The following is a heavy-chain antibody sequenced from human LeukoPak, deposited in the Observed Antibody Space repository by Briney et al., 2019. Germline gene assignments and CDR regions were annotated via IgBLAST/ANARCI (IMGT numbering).Heavy chain of an antibody. D-gene: IGHD3-22*01. Sequence: PSETLSLTCTVSGGSIGSYYWSWIRQPTGKGLEWIGRIYTSGSTNYNPSLKSRVTMSVDTSKNQFSLKLSSVTAADTAVYYCAREYYYDSSALEYYFDYWGQGTLVTVSS. CDR3: AREYYYDSSALEYYFDY. V-gene: IGHV4-4*07. CDR1: GGSIGSYY. CDR2: IYTSGST. J-gene: IGHJ4*02.